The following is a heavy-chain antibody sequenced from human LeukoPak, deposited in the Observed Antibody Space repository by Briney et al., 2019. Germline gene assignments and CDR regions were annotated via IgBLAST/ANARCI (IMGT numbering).Heavy chain of an antibody. Sequence: GESLKISCKGSGYRFTSYWIGWVRQVPGKGLEWMGIIYPGDSDTRYSPSFQGQVTISADKSISTAYLQWSSLKASDTAMYYCARPNLNIYSGYDYAPGYWGQGTLVTVSS. J-gene: IGHJ4*02. CDR3: ARPNLNIYSGYDYAPGY. CDR2: IYPGDSDT. V-gene: IGHV5-51*01. D-gene: IGHD5-12*01. CDR1: GYRFTSYW.